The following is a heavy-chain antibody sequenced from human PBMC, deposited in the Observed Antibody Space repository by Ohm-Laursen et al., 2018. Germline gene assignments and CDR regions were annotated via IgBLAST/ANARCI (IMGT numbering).Heavy chain of an antibody. CDR1: GGSFSGYY. V-gene: IGHV4-34*01. D-gene: IGHD2-21*02. CDR3: ARAPYCGGDCYSKPAFDY. J-gene: IGHJ4*02. Sequence: TLSLTCFVYGGSFSGYYWSWIRQPPGKGLEWIGEINHSGSTNYNPSLKSRVTISVDTSKNQFSLKLSSVTAADTAVYYCARAPYCGGDCYSKPAFDYWGQGTLVTVSS. CDR2: INHSGST.